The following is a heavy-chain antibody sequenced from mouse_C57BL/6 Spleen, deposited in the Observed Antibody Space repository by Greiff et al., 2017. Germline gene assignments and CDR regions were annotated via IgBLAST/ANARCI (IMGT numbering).Heavy chain of an antibody. V-gene: IGHV1-81*01. CDR2: IYPRSGNT. Sequence: QVQLKQSGAELARPGASVKLSCKASGYTFTSYGISWVKQRTGQGLEWIGEIYPRSGNTYYNEKFKGKATLTADKSSSTAYMELRSLTSEDAAVXYCARGLTGGPAWFAYWGQGTLVTVSA. CDR3: ARGLTGGPAWFAY. D-gene: IGHD4-1*01. J-gene: IGHJ3*01. CDR1: GYTFTSYG.